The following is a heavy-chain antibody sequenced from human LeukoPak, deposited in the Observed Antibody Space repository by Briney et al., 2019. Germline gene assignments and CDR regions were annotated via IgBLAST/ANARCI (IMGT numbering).Heavy chain of an antibody. D-gene: IGHD2-15*01. Sequence: GGSLRLSCAASGFTFSNYAMSWVRQSAGKGLEWVSAISASTSTTYYADSVRGRFTISRDISRNTFYLQMNSLRVEDTAVYYCAKSKEDCCGSFDPWGQGTLVTVSS. V-gene: IGHV3-23*01. CDR3: AKSKEDCCGSFDP. CDR1: GFTFSNYA. J-gene: IGHJ5*02. CDR2: ISASTSTT.